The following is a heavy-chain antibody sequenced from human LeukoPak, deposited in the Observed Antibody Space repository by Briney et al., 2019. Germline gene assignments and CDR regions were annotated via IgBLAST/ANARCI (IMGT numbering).Heavy chain of an antibody. CDR1: GYSFTSYW. D-gene: IGHD2-2*02. Sequence: GESLKISCKGSGYSFTSYWIGWVRQMPGKGLEWMGIIYPGDSDTRYSPSFQGQVTISADKSISTAYLQWSSLKASDTAMYYCARRGYCSRTSCYTSGSSSWVDYWGQGTLVTVSS. J-gene: IGHJ4*02. V-gene: IGHV5-51*01. CDR2: IYPGDSDT. CDR3: ARRGYCSRTSCYTSGSSSWVDY.